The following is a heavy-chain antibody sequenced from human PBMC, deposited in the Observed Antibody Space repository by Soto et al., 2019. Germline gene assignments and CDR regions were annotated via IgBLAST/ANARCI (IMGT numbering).Heavy chain of an antibody. CDR3: ARDHGPGSEGRWFGY. CDR2: ISAYNGNT. D-gene: IGHD2-15*01. V-gene: IGHV1-18*01. J-gene: IGHJ4*02. CDR1: GYTFNTYG. Sequence: QVHLVQSGAEVKKPGASVKVSCKASGYTFNTYGISWVRQAPGQGLEWMGWISAYNGNTNYTQKLQGRVTMTTDTSTSTACMDLRSLRSDDTAVYYCARDHGPGSEGRWFGYWGQGTLVTVSS.